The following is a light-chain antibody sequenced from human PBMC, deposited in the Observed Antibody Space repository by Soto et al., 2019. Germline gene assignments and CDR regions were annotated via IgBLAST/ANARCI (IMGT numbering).Light chain of an antibody. J-gene: IGKJ1*01. CDR2: GAS. Sequence: EMVMTQSPATLSVSPGERATLSCRASQSVNNNLAWYQQRPGQVPRLLIYGASTRATGITARFSGSGSGTEFTLTISSLQSEDFAVYYCQQYNDFPRAFGQGTKVEIK. CDR1: QSVNNN. CDR3: QQYNDFPRA. V-gene: IGKV3-15*01.